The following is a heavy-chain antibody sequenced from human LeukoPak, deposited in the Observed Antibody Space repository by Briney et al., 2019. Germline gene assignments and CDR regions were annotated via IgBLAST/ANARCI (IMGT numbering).Heavy chain of an antibody. D-gene: IGHD2/OR15-2a*01. CDR1: GGSISSSSYY. V-gene: IGHV4-39*07. Sequence: SETLSLTCTVSGGSISSSSYYWGWIRQPPGKGLEWIGSIYYSCSTYYNPSLNSRVTISVDTSKNQFSLKLRSVNTADPAVYYCARDLTFWAGNAFVIWGQGTMVTVSS. CDR3: ARDLTFWAGNAFVI. J-gene: IGHJ3*02. CDR2: IYYSCST.